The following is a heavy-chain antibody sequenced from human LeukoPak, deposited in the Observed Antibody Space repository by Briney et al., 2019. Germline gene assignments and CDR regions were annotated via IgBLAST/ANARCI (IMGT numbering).Heavy chain of an antibody. V-gene: IGHV3-30*18. CDR1: GFTFSNYG. Sequence: GRSLRLSCAASGFTFSNYGMHWVRQAPTKGLEWVAVMSYDGSHKSYADSVKGRFTISRDNSKNTLFLHMNTLRAEDTAIYYCAKDRTVGASYWYFDLWGRGTLVTVSS. D-gene: IGHD1-26*01. CDR2: MSYDGSHK. CDR3: AKDRTVGASYWYFDL. J-gene: IGHJ2*01.